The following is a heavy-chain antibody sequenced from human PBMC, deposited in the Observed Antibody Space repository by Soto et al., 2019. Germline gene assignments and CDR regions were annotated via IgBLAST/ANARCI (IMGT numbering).Heavy chain of an antibody. CDR2: ISTYNGDT. CDR1: GYTFTTSG. J-gene: IGHJ6*02. D-gene: IGHD1-26*01. CDR3: ARQGSWPYYYYGLDV. V-gene: IGHV1-18*01. Sequence: QVQLVQSGPEVKKPGASVKVSCEASGYTFTTSGISWVRQAPGQGLEWMGWISTYNGDTNSAQKFQGRVTMTADTSTGTAYMELMSLKSADTAVYYCARQGSWPYYYYGLDVWGQGTTVTVSS.